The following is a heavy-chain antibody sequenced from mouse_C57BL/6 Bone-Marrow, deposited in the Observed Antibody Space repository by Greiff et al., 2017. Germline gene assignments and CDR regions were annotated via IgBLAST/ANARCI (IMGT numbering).Heavy chain of an antibody. V-gene: IGHV1-64*01. CDR3: ADYDYFDY. CDR2: IHPNSGST. CDR1: GYTFTSYG. D-gene: IGHD2-4*01. Sequence: QVQLQQPGAELVKPGAPVKLSCKASGYTFTSYGMHGLKQRPGQGLEWIGMIHPNSGSTNYNEKFKSKATLTVDKSSSTAYMQLSSLTSEDSAVYYCADYDYFDYWGQGTTLTVSS. J-gene: IGHJ2*01.